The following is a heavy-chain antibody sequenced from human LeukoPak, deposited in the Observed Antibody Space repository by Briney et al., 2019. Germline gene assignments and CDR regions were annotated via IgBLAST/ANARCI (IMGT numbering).Heavy chain of an antibody. CDR2: IYYSRTT. CDR1: GGSISSSSYY. V-gene: IGHV4-39*01. CDR3: ARLGIAVAGDFDY. Sequence: SETLSLTCTVSGGSISSSSYYWGWIRQPPGKGLEWIGSIYYSRTTYYNPSLKSRVTISVDTSKNQFSLKLSSVTAADTAVYYCARLGIAVAGDFDYWGQGTLVTVSS. J-gene: IGHJ4*02. D-gene: IGHD6-19*01.